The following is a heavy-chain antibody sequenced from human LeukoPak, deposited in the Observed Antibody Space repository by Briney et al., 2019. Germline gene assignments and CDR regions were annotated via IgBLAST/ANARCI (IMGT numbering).Heavy chain of an antibody. V-gene: IGHV3-9*01. J-gene: IGHJ6*02. Sequence: GGSLRLSCAVSGFTFDDYAMHWVRQAPGKGLEWVSGISWNSGSLVYADSVKGRFTISRDNAKNSLYLQMNSLRAEDTALYYCAKDTATGIAAAGFRDGMDVWGQGTTVTVSS. D-gene: IGHD6-13*01. CDR1: GFTFDDYA. CDR2: ISWNSGSL. CDR3: AKDTATGIAAAGFRDGMDV.